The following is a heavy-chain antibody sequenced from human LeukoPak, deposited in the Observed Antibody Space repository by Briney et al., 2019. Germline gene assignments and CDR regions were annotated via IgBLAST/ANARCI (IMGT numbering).Heavy chain of an antibody. CDR1: GFTFSSYS. CDR3: AREPDTYSSSWYGYNWFDP. Sequence: GGSLRLSCAASGFTFSSYSMNWVRQAPGKGLEWVSSISSSSSYIYYADSVKGRFTISRDNAKNSLYLQMNSLRAEDTAVYYCAREPDTYSSSWYGYNWFDPWGQEPWSPSPQ. D-gene: IGHD6-13*01. J-gene: IGHJ5*02. CDR2: ISSSSSYI. V-gene: IGHV3-21*01.